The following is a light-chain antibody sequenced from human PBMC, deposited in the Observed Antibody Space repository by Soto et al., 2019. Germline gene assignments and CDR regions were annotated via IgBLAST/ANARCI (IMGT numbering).Light chain of an antibody. V-gene: IGKV1-39*01. CDR2: ATS. J-gene: IGKJ1*01. CDR3: QHSYDTPA. Sequence: DIQMTQSPSSLSASVGDRVTITCRASQPISSPLNWYQQKPGKVPKLLIYATSRLQSGVPSRFSGSRSGTDFTLTISSLQAEDFATYYCQHSYDTPAFGQGTKVDIK. CDR1: QPISSP.